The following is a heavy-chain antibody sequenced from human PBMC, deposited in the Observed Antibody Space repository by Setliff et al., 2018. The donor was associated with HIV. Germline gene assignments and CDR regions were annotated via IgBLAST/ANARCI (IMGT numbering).Heavy chain of an antibody. J-gene: IGHJ4*02. V-gene: IGHV4-34*01. CDR2: INHSGST. Sequence: PSETLSLTCAVSGGSFSAYYWGWIRQPPGKGLEWIGEINHSGSTNYNPSLKSRLTTSVDRSKNQFSLRLTSVTAADTAVYYCARVQRVGSVEGYFDYWGQGTLVTVSS. CDR1: GGSFSAYY. CDR3: ARVQRVGSVEGYFDY. D-gene: IGHD3-10*01.